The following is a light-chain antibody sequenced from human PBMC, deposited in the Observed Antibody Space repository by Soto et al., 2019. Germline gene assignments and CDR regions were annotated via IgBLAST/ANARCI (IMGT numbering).Light chain of an antibody. Sequence: QPVLTQSPSASASLGASVKLTCTLSSGHSNYAIAWHQQQSEKGPRYLMKLNSDGSHSKGDWIPDRFSGSSSGAERYLTISRLQSEDEADYYCQTWGSGIVVFGGGTKLTVL. CDR3: QTWGSGIVV. CDR2: LNSDGSH. CDR1: SGHSNYA. V-gene: IGLV4-69*01. J-gene: IGLJ2*01.